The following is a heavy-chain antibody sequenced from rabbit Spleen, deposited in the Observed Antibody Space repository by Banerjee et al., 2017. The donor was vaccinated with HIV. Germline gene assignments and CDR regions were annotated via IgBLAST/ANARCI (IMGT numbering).Heavy chain of an antibody. CDR1: GFSFSSRYY. CDR2: INTGSSGST. J-gene: IGHJ4*01. V-gene: IGHV1S40*01. Sequence: QSLEESGGDLVKPGASLTLTCTASGFSFSSRYYMCWVRQAPGKGLEWIACINTGSSGSTNSASWAKGRSTSPKTSSTEVTLQMTSLPAADTAAYFSARETSGGWCVVLFSFRLWGPGTLVTVS. D-gene: IGHD4-1*01. CDR3: ARETSGGWCVVLFSFRL.